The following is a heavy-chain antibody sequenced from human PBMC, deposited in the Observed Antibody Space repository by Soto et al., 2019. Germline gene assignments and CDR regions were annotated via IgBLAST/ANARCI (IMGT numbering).Heavy chain of an antibody. Sequence: ASVKVSCTASGYTFSTYAMHWVRQAPGQRLEWMGWINAGNGNTKYSQKFQGRVTITRDTSATTAYMELSSLRSEDTATYYCARGSSSNWPFDYWGQGTPVTVSS. D-gene: IGHD6-13*01. CDR1: GYTFSTYA. CDR3: ARGSSSNWPFDY. J-gene: IGHJ4*02. V-gene: IGHV1-3*01. CDR2: INAGNGNT.